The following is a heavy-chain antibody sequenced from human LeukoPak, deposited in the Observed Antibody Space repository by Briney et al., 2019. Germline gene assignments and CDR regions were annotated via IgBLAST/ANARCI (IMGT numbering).Heavy chain of an antibody. J-gene: IGHJ4*02. CDR2: ISGSGGST. CDR3: ANSAGIAAAGYYFDY. V-gene: IGHV3-23*01. D-gene: IGHD6-13*01. CDR1: GFTFSSYT. Sequence: GGSLRLSCAASGFTFSSYTMSWVRQAPGKGLEWVSAISGSGGSTYYADSVKGRFTISRDNSKNTLYLQMNSLRAEDTAVYYCANSAGIAAAGYYFDYWGQGTLVTVSS.